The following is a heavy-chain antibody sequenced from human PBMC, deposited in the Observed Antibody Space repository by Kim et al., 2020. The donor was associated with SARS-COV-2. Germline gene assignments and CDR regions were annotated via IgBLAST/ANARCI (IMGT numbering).Heavy chain of an antibody. V-gene: IGHV4-59*01. CDR1: GGSISSYY. CDR2: IYYSGST. CDR3: ARGSDPYDSSGYSLDY. J-gene: IGHJ4*01. Sequence: SETLSLTCTVSGGSISSYYWSWIRQPPGKGLEWIGYIYYSGSTNYNPSLKSRVTISVDTSKNQFSLKLSSVTAADTAVYYCARGSDPYDSSGYSLDYWG. D-gene: IGHD3-22*01.